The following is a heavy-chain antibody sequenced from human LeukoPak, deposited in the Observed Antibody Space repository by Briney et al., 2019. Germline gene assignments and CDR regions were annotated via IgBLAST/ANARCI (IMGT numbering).Heavy chain of an antibody. CDR2: IDYSGRS. J-gene: IGHJ5*02. CDR1: GDSISSSTDY. V-gene: IGHV4-39*01. D-gene: IGHD4-17*01. CDR3: ARQLYGDFVNYFDP. Sequence: PSETLSLTCTVSGDSISSSTDYWGWIRQPPGGGEEWIGSIDYSGRSYYKPSLKSRVTMSVDTSRNQFSLKLTSVTAADTAVYYCARQLYGDFVNYFDPWGQGTLVTVSS.